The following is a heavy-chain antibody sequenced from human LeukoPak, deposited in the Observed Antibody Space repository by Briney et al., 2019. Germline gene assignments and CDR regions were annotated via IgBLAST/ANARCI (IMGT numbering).Heavy chain of an antibody. Sequence: PGGSLRLSCAASGFTLSSYSMNWVRQAPGKGLEWVSYISSSSTIYYADSVKGRFTISRDNAKNSLYLQMNSLRAEDTAVYYCARRPSTEIDYWGQGTLVTVSS. CDR1: GFTLSSYS. V-gene: IGHV3-48*01. CDR3: ARRPSTEIDY. CDR2: ISSSSTI. D-gene: IGHD1-1*01. J-gene: IGHJ4*02.